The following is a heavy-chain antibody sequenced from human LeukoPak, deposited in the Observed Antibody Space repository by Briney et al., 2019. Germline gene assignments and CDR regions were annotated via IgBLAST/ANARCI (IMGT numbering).Heavy chain of an antibody. Sequence: PSQTLSLTCTVSGGSVSSGDYYWSWIRQLPGKGLEWIGYIYYSGSTYYNPSLKSRLTISADTSKNQFSLKLSSVTAADTAVYYCARRRGNTSGFQGYYFDYWGQGTLVTVSS. D-gene: IGHD6-19*01. J-gene: IGHJ4*02. CDR1: GGSVSSGDYY. CDR3: ARRRGNTSGFQGYYFDY. CDR2: IYYSGST. V-gene: IGHV4-31*03.